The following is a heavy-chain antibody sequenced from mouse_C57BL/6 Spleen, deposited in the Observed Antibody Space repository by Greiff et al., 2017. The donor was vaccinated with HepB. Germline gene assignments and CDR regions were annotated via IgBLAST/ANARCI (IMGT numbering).Heavy chain of an antibody. Sequence: VQLQQSGPELVKPGASVKISCKASGYAFSSSWMNWVKQRPGKGLEWIGRIYPGDGDTNYNGKFKSKATLTADKSSSTAYMQLSSLTSEDSAVYCCARDGSSPFDYWGQGTTLTVSS. CDR3: ARDGSSPFDY. CDR1: GYAFSSSW. V-gene: IGHV1-82*01. J-gene: IGHJ2*01. D-gene: IGHD1-1*01. CDR2: IYPGDGDT.